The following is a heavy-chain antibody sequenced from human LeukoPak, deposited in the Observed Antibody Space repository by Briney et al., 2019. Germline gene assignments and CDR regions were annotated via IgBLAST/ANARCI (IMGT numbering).Heavy chain of an antibody. CDR3: AKAVGASRPFDY. D-gene: IGHD1-26*01. CDR1: GLTFSSYD. Sequence: GGSLRLSCAASGLTFSSYDMHWVRQAPGKGLEWVAFIRNDGSDKYYADSVKGRFTISRDNSKNTLDLQMKSLRGEDAALYYCAKAVGASRPFDYWGQGTLVTASS. CDR2: IRNDGSDK. J-gene: IGHJ4*02. V-gene: IGHV3-30*02.